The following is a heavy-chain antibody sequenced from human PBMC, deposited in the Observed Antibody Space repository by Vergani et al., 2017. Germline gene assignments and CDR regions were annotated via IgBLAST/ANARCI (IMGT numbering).Heavy chain of an antibody. CDR2: INPNSGGT. J-gene: IGHJ3*02. Sequence: QVQLVQSGAEVKKPGASVKVSCKASGYTFTGYYMHWVRQAPGQGLEWMGWINPNSGGTNYAQKFQGRVTMTRDTSISTAYMELSRLRSDDTAVYYCASQYCSSTSCYELAFYIWGQGTMVTVSS. D-gene: IGHD2-2*01. CDR1: GYTFTGYY. CDR3: ASQYCSSTSCYELAFYI. V-gene: IGHV1-2*02.